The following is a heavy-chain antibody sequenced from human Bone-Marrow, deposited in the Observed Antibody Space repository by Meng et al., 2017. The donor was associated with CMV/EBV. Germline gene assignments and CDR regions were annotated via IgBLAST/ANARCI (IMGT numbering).Heavy chain of an antibody. CDR3: TGKGFDY. J-gene: IGHJ4*02. D-gene: IGHD1-1*01. CDR2: ISGSGDTT. V-gene: IGHV3-23*01. Sequence: GESLKISCAASGFTFSNYGMTWVRRAPGKGLEWVSGISGSGDTTYYADSVKGRFTISRDNAKSALFLQMSRPRVEDTAIYYCTGKGFDYWGQGTLVTVSS. CDR1: GFTFSNYG.